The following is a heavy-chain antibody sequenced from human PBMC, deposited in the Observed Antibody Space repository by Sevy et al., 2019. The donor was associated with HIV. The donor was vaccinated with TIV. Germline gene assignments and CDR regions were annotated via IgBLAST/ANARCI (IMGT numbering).Heavy chain of an antibody. CDR3: ARDNAPTPYYYYGMDV. J-gene: IGHJ6*02. CDR1: GFTFSSYA. CDR2: ISYDRSNK. Sequence: GGSRRLSCAASGFTFSSYAMHWVRQAPGKGLEWVAVISYDRSNKYYADSVKGRFTISRDNSKNTLYLQMNSLRAEDTAVYYCARDNAPTPYYYYGMDVWGQGTTVTVSS. V-gene: IGHV3-30-3*01.